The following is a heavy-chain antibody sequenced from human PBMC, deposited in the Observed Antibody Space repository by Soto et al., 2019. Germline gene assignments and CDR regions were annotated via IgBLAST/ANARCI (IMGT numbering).Heavy chain of an antibody. J-gene: IGHJ4*02. D-gene: IGHD3-16*01. V-gene: IGHV3-53*01. CDR2: IYTGGST. Sequence: PGGSLRLSCAASGFSVSTNYMNWVRQAPGKGLEWVSVIYTGGSTSYADSVKGRFTISKDKSKNTVYLQMNSLRDEDTAVYYCARGVGMGGFLFAYWGKGTLVTVSS. CDR1: GFSVSTNY. CDR3: ARGVGMGGFLFAY.